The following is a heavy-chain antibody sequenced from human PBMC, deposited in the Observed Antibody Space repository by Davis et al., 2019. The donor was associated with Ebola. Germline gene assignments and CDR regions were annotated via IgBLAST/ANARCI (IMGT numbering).Heavy chain of an antibody. V-gene: IGHV3-15*01. Sequence: PGGSLRLSCAASGFTFSNAWMSWVRQAPGKGLEWVGRIKSKTDGGTTDYAAPVKGRFTISRDDSKNTLYLQMNSLKTEDTAVYYCTTASTNPGIAAAGDWGQGTLVTVSS. D-gene: IGHD6-13*01. CDR3: TTASTNPGIAAAGD. CDR2: IKSKTDGGTT. CDR1: GFTFSNAW. J-gene: IGHJ4*02.